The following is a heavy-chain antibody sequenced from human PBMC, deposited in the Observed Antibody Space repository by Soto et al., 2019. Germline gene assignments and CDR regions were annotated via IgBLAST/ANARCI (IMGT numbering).Heavy chain of an antibody. J-gene: IGHJ4*02. CDR3: ATRDPGHY. CDR1: GYTFTSYT. V-gene: IGHV1-46*01. CDR2: ISPDGGRT. Sequence: ASVKVSCKAPGYTFTSYTVSWVRQAPGQGLEWMGIISPDGGRTSYAQKFQGRVTMTRDTSTSTVYMELSSLRSEDTAVYYCATRDPGHYWGQGTLVTVSS.